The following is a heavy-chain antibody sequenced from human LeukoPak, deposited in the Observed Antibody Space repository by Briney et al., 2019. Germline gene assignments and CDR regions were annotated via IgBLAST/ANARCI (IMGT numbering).Heavy chain of an antibody. D-gene: IGHD3-22*01. CDR2: INQDGSEK. CDR3: ARHRGYDTRDFVC. V-gene: IGHV3-7*01. Sequence: GGSLRLSCAASGFTFSSYWMTWVRQAPGKRLEWVANINQDGSEKYYVDSVKGRFTISRDNAKNSLYLQMNSLRAEDTAVYYCARHRGYDTRDFVCWGQGTLVTVSS. J-gene: IGHJ4*02. CDR1: GFTFSSYW.